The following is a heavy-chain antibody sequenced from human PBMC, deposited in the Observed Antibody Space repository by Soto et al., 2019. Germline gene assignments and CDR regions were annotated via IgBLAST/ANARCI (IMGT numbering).Heavy chain of an antibody. Sequence: SETLSLTCAVYGGSFSGYYWSWIRQPPGKGLEWIGEINHSGSTNYNPSLKSRVTISVDTSKNQFSLKLSSVTAADTAVYYCARAEDYYDSSRYYSWFDPSGQGTMLTVST. CDR1: GGSFSGYY. CDR2: INHSGST. CDR3: ARAEDYYDSSRYYSWFDP. D-gene: IGHD3-22*01. V-gene: IGHV4-34*01. J-gene: IGHJ5*02.